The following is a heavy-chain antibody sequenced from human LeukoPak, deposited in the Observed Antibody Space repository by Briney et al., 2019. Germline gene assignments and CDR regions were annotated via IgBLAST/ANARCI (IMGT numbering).Heavy chain of an antibody. D-gene: IGHD1-26*01. J-gene: IGHJ4*02. CDR2: ISAYNGHT. CDR1: GYTFTSYG. CDR3: AREEADSGSYYVDY. V-gene: IGHV1-18*01. Sequence: ASVKVSCKASGYTFTSYGISWVRQAPGQGLEWMGWISAYNGHTNYAQNLQGRVTMTTDTSTSTAYMELRSLRSDDTAVYYCAREEADSGSYYVDYWGQGTLVTVSS.